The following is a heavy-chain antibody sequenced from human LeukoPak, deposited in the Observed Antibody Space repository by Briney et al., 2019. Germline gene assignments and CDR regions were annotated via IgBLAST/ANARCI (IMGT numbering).Heavy chain of an antibody. J-gene: IGHJ3*02. CDR1: GVSSSADY. CDR2: MDHGGSP. CDR3: ARHGGRSFHI. D-gene: IGHD3-10*01. V-gene: IGHV4-34*01. Sequence: SETLSLTCTLYGVSSSADYWSWIRQPPGKWLEQLGEMDHGGSPIYNSSLKSRVTISIDTSKNQLPLKLNSVTAGDTAVYYCARHGGRSFHIWGQGTMVTVSS.